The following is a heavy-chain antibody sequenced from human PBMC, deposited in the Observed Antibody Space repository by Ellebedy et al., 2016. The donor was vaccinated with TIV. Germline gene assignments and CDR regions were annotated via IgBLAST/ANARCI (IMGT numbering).Heavy chain of an antibody. CDR1: GYTLTDYY. CDR3: ARPGGHTWTYYGRFDP. V-gene: IGHV1-2*02. Sequence: AASVKVSCKASGYTLTDYYIHWARQAPGQGLEWMGCINPKSGATRSAQQFQGRVTLTRDTSINTAFMELKSLRYDDAAVYFCARPGGHTWTYYGRFDPWGQGTQVTVSS. CDR2: INPKSGAT. D-gene: IGHD2/OR15-2a*01. J-gene: IGHJ5*02.